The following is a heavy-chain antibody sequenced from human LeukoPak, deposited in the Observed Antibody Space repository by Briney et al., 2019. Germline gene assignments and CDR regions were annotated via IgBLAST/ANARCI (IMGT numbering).Heavy chain of an antibody. J-gene: IGHJ4*02. V-gene: IGHV3-23*01. CDR2: ISGSGGST. Sequence: GGSLRLSCAASGFTFSSYAMSCVRQAPGKGLEWVSAISGSGGSTYYADSVKGRFTISRDNSKNTLYLQMNSLRAEDTAVYYCANEGTKNYYDSSGYYPLDYFDYWGQGTLVTVSS. CDR1: GFTFSSYA. CDR3: ANEGTKNYYDSSGYYPLDYFDY. D-gene: IGHD3-22*01.